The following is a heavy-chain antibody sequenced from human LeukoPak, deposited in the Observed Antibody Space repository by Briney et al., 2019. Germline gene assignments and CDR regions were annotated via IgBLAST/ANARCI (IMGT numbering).Heavy chain of an antibody. Sequence: GGSLRLSCAASGFTFSSYWMSWVRQAPGKGLEWVANIKQDGSEKYYVDSVKGRFTISRDNAKNSLYLQMNSLRAEDTAVYYCARVRQWLAPGAFDIWGQGTMVTVSS. CDR3: ARVRQWLAPGAFDI. CDR1: GFTFSSYW. J-gene: IGHJ3*02. D-gene: IGHD6-19*01. CDR2: IKQDGSEK. V-gene: IGHV3-7*01.